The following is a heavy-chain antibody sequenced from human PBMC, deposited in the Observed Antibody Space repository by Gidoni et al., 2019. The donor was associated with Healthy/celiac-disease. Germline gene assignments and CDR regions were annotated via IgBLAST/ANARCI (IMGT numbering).Heavy chain of an antibody. CDR3: ARSVVLGWLLFGY. CDR2: IYYSGST. Sequence: RSIYYSGSTYYNPSLKSRVTISVDTSKNQFSLKLSSVTAADTAVYYCARSVVLGWLLFGYWGQGTLVTVSS. J-gene: IGHJ4*02. V-gene: IGHV4-39*01. D-gene: IGHD3-3*01.